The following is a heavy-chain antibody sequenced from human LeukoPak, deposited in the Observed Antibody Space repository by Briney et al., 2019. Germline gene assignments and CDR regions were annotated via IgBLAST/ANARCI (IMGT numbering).Heavy chain of an antibody. CDR3: ARGISTHWFDP. D-gene: IGHD3-3*02. V-gene: IGHV4-34*01. CDR1: GGSFSEYY. CDR2: INHSGST. J-gene: IGHJ5*02. Sequence: SETLSLTCSVFGGSFSEYYWSWLRQPPGKGVEWVGEINHSGSTNYNPSLKSRVTISVDTSKHQISLILNSVTAADTAVYYCARGISTHWFDPWGQGTLVTVSS.